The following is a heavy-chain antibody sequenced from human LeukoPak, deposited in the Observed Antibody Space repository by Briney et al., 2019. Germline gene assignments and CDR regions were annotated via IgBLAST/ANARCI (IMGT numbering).Heavy chain of an antibody. Sequence: SETLSPTCTVSGDSVSNGNYYWSWLRQPPGKALEWIGYIYYSGSTYYNPSLEGRVTISVDTSKNQFSVKLRSVTAADTAVYYCARSQNYYGSGDYWSQGTLVTVSS. D-gene: IGHD3-10*01. CDR2: IYYSGST. J-gene: IGHJ4*02. CDR1: GDSVSNGNYY. V-gene: IGHV4-61*01. CDR3: ARSQNYYGSGDY.